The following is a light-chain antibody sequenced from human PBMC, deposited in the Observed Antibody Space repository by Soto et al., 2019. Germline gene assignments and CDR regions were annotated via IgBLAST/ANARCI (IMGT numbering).Light chain of an antibody. CDR2: DAS. V-gene: IGKV3-11*01. CDR3: QQRYNWPGT. CDR1: ESVRGY. J-gene: IGKJ1*01. Sequence: EIVMTQSPATLSVSPGGRATLSCRASESVRGYLAWYQQKPGQAPRLLIHDASNRATGIPVRFSGSGSETDFTLTISSLEPEDSAVYYCQQRYNWPGTFGQGTKVDIK.